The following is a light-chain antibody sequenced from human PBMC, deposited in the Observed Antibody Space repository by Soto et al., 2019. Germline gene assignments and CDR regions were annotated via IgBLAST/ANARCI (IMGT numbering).Light chain of an antibody. J-gene: IGKJ2*01. CDR1: QSVSSSY. CDR3: QQWRT. V-gene: IGKV3-20*01. CDR2: GAS. Sequence: EFVLTQSPGTLSLSPGKRTTLSCRASQSVSSSYLAWYQQKPGQAPRLLMYGASSRATGIPDRFSGSGSGTDFTLTISRLEPEDFAVYYCQQWRTFGQGTKVDIK.